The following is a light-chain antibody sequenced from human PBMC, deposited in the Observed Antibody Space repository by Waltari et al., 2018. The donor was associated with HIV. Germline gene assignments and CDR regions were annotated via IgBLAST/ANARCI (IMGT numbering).Light chain of an antibody. CDR2: DVS. CDR3: CSYAGSSAYV. J-gene: IGLJ1*01. CDR1: SNVIGAYNY. Sequence: QSALTQPRSVSGFPGQSVTISCTGTSNVIGAYNYVSWYQHHPGKAPKVLIYDVSKRPTVVPERFSGAKSCDTASLTISGLQAEDEADYCCCSYAGSSAYVFGTGTKVTVL. V-gene: IGLV2-11*01.